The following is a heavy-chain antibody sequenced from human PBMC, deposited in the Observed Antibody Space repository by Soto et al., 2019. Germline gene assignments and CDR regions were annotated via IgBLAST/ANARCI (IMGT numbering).Heavy chain of an antibody. D-gene: IGHD3-22*01. J-gene: IGHJ4*02. CDR2: IYYSGST. Sequence: PSETLSLTCTVSGGSIGSYYWSWIRQPPGKGLEWIGYIYYSGSTNYNPSLKSRVTISVDTSKNQFSLKLSSVTAADTAVYYCMLGSGWKDFDYWGQGTLVTVSS. CDR1: GGSIGSYY. CDR3: MLGSGWKDFDY. V-gene: IGHV4-59*08.